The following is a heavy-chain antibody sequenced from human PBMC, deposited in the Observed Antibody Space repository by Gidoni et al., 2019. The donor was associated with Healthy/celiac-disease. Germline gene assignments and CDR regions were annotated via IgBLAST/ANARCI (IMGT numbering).Heavy chain of an antibody. J-gene: IGHJ4*02. Sequence: EVQLLESGGGLVQPGGSLRLSCAASGFPFSSYAMSWVRQAPGKGLEWVSAISGSGGSTYYADSVKGRFTISRDNSKNTLYLQMNSLRAEDTAVYYCAKVPYGDYYFDYWGQGTLVTVSS. CDR1: GFPFSSYA. CDR3: AKVPYGDYYFDY. D-gene: IGHD4-17*01. CDR2: ISGSGGST. V-gene: IGHV3-23*01.